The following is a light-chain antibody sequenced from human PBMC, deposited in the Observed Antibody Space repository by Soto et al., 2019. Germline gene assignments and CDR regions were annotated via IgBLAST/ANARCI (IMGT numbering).Light chain of an antibody. CDR2: AAS. J-gene: IGKJ2*01. CDR3: QQTYNTPRT. V-gene: IGKV1-39*01. CDR1: QDIGVF. Sequence: DIQMTQSPSCLSASVGDRVTITCRASQDIGVFLNWYQQKPGKAPKCLIYAASNLESRVPSRFSGSGSGTDFNFTISSLQFDDLATYYCQQTYNTPRTFGQGTRVDI.